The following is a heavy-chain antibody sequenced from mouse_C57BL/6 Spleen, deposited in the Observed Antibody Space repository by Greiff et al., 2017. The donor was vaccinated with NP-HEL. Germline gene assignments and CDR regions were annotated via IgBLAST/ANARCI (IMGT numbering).Heavy chain of an antibody. CDR1: GFTFSSYG. V-gene: IGHV5-6*01. J-gene: IGHJ4*01. Sequence: EVQGVESGGDLVKPGGSLKLSCAASGFTFSSYGMSWVRQTPDKRLEWVATISSGGSYTYYPDSVKGRFTISRDNAKNTLYLQMSSLKSEDTAMYYCARRWDDYAMDYLGQGTSVTVSS. CDR3: ARRWDDYAMDY. D-gene: IGHD4-1*01. CDR2: ISSGGSYT.